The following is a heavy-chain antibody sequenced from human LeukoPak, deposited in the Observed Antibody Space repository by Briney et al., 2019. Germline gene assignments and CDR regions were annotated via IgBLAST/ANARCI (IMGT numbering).Heavy chain of an antibody. D-gene: IGHD1-26*01. CDR2: ISSGSSFI. Sequence: PGGSLRLSCEASGFIFSSYSMNWVRQAPGKGLEWVSSISSGSSFIHYADSVKGRFTISRDNAKNSLYLQMNSLTDEDTAVYYCARDLLGTRSWFDPWGQGTLVTVSS. J-gene: IGHJ5*02. V-gene: IGHV3-21*01. CDR3: ARDLLGTRSWFDP. CDR1: GFIFSSYS.